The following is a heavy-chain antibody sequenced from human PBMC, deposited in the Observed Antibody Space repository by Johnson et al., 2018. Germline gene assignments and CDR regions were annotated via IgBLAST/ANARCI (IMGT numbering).Heavy chain of an antibody. CDR1: GSIFSGYV. CDR3: AREKPTWGDYYYYYYGMDV. Sequence: VQLVESGGGVVQPGRSLRLSCAASGSIFSGYVMHWVRQAPGQGLEWVALNSHDGISKQYGDSVKDRFTIARDDSKNSRYLQMSSLRAEDTAVYYCAREKPTWGDYYYYYYGMDVWGQGTTVTVSS. CDR2: NSHDGISK. J-gene: IGHJ6*02. V-gene: IGHV3-30*03. D-gene: IGHD3-16*01.